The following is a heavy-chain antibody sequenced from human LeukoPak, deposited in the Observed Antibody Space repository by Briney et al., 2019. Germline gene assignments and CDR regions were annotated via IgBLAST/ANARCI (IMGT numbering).Heavy chain of an antibody. J-gene: IGHJ4*02. CDR3: ASLAVAGLSEGY. D-gene: IGHD6-19*01. V-gene: IGHV4-39*01. CDR2: IYYSGST. CDR1: GGSISSGDYY. Sequence: SETLSLACTVSGGSISSGDYYWAWIRQPPGKGLEWIASIYYSGSTYYNPSLKSRVTISVDTSRNQFSLKLGSVTAADTAVYYCASLAVAGLSEGYWGQGTLVIVSS.